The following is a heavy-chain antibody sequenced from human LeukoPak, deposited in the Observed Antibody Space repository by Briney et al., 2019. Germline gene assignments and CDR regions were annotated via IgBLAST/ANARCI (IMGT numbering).Heavy chain of an antibody. CDR3: ARTDYGDYQS. V-gene: IGHV3-66*01. CDR1: GFTVSSNY. CDR2: IYSGGST. J-gene: IGHJ4*02. Sequence: GGSLRLSCAASGFTVSSNYMSWVRQAPGKGLEWVSVIYSGGSTYYAGSVKGRFTISRDNSKNALYLQMNSLRAEDTAVYYCARTDYGDYQSWGQGTLVTVSS. D-gene: IGHD4-17*01.